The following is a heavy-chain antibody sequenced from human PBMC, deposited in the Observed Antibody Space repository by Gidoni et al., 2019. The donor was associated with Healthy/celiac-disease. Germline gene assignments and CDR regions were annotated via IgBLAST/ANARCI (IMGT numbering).Heavy chain of an antibody. CDR1: GGSISSSSYY. D-gene: IGHD5-18*01. V-gene: IGHV4-39*01. Sequence: QLQLQESGPGLVKPSETLSLTCTVSGGSISSSSYYWGWIRQPPGKGLEWIGSIYYSGSTYYNPSLKSRVTISVDTSKNQFSLKLSSVTAADTAVYYCVIVVVQLWLHGSFDYWGQGTLVTVSS. J-gene: IGHJ4*02. CDR2: IYYSGST. CDR3: VIVVVQLWLHGSFDY.